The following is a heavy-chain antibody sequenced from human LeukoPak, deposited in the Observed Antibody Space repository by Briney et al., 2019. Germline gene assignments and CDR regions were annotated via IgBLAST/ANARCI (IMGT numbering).Heavy chain of an antibody. CDR2: ISSSGSTI. D-gene: IGHD5-18*01. J-gene: IGHJ6*02. CDR1: GFTFSSYS. CDR3: ARGPGYSYGYGDYGMDV. V-gene: IGHV3-48*04. Sequence: GGSLRLSCAASGFTFSSYSMNWARQAPEKGLEWVSFISSSGSTIYYADSVKGRFTISRDNAKNSLYLQMNSLRAEDTAVYYCARGPGYSYGYGDYGMDVWGQGTTVTVSS.